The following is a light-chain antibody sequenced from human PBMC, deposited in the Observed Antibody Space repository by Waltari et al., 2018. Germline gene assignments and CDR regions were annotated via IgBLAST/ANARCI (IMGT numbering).Light chain of an antibody. J-gene: IGLJ2*01. CDR1: KVEATY. CDR3: QAWDSSIEV. CDR2: QDN. Sequence: SYELTQPPSVSMSPGQTVSIPCSVAKVEATYTCWYQKKPGQSPVLVIYQDNKRPSGIPERFSGSNSGNTATLTISGTQAVDEADYYCQAWDSSIEVFGGGTKLTVL. V-gene: IGLV3-1*01.